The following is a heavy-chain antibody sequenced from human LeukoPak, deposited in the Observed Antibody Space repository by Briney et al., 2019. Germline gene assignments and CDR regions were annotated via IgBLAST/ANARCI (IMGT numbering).Heavy chain of an antibody. CDR3: ARLYDSSGYGFDY. CDR1: GYTFTGYC. Sequence: ASVKVSCKASGYTFTGYCMHWVRQAPGQGLEWMGWINPNSGGTNYAQKFQGRVTMTRDTSISTAYMELSRLRSDDTAMYYCARLYDSSGYGFDYWGQGTLVTVPS. V-gene: IGHV1-2*02. D-gene: IGHD3-22*01. CDR2: INPNSGGT. J-gene: IGHJ4*02.